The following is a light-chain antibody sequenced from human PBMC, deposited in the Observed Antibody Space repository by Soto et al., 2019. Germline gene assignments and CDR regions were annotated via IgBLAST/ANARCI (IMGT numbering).Light chain of an antibody. V-gene: IGLV3-25*02. CDR2: KDT. CDR3: QSADITGTYYV. J-gene: IGLJ1*01. Sequence: SYELTQPPSVSVSPGQTARITCSGDALPKQYAYWYQQKPGQAPILLVNKDTERSSGIPERFAGSSSGTTATLTISGAQAEDAADYYCQSADITGTYYVFGTGTKLTVL. CDR1: ALPKQY.